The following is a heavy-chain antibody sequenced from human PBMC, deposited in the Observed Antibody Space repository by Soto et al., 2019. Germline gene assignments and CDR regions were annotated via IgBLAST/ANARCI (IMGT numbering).Heavy chain of an antibody. CDR2: IIPIFGKP. CDR1: GGSFSTYA. CDR3: ARVWGGAFDI. V-gene: IGHV1-69*13. J-gene: IGHJ3*02. Sequence: SVKVSCKAPGGSFSTYAISWVRQAPGQGLEWMGGIIPIFGKPDYGQKFQGRVTITADESTTTAYMELSNLRSEDTAVYYCARVWGGAFDIWGQGTMVTVSS. D-gene: IGHD3-10*01.